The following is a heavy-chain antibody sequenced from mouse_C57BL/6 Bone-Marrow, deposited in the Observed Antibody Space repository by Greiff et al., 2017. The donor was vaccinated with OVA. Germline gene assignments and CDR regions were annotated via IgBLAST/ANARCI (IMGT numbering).Heavy chain of an antibody. J-gene: IGHJ2*01. Sequence: QVQLKQSGPELVKPGASVKISCKASGYSFTSYYIHWVKQRPGQGLEWIGWIYPGSGNTKYNEKFKGKATLTADTSSSTAYMQLSSLTSEDSAVYYCARSAQATFAYWGQGTTLTVSS. V-gene: IGHV1-66*01. CDR3: ARSAQATFAY. CDR2: IYPGSGNT. D-gene: IGHD3-2*02. CDR1: GYSFTSYY.